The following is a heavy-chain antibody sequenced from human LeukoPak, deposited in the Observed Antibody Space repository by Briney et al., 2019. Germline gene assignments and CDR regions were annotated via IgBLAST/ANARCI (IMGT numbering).Heavy chain of an antibody. Sequence: GASVKVSCKASGYTFTSYGISWVRQAPGQGLEWMGWISAYNGNTNYAQKLQGRVTMTRDTSTSTVYMELSSLRSEDTAVYYCARAAIEYWFDPWGQGTLVTVSS. J-gene: IGHJ5*02. CDR3: ARAAIEYWFDP. CDR2: ISAYNGNT. D-gene: IGHD2-2*02. CDR1: GYTFTSYG. V-gene: IGHV1-18*01.